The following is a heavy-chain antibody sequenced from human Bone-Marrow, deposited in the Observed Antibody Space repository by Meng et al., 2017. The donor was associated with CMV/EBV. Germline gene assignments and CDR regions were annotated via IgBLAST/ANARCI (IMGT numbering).Heavy chain of an antibody. J-gene: IGHJ4*02. CDR2: ISGSGGST. V-gene: IGHV3-23*01. CDR1: GFTFSSYA. D-gene: IGHD3-3*01. CDR3: AKRGFGVVTPDY. Sequence: LSLTCAASGFTFSSYAVSWVRQAPGKGLEWVSAISGSGGSTYYADSVKGRFTISRDNSKNTLYLQMNSLRAEDTAVYYCAKRGFGVVTPDYWGQGTLVTVYS.